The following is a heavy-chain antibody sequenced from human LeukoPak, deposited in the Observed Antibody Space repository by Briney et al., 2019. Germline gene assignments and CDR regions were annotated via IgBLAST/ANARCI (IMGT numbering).Heavy chain of an antibody. D-gene: IGHD3-10*01. CDR2: INHISTT. CDR3: AILGTYYYGSGSSI. J-gene: IGHJ3*02. Sequence: SETLSLTCGVYNGSFSTYNWTWIRQPPGQGLEWIGQINHISTTKYNPSLESRVTLSVDTSKNQFSLRLSSVTAADTAVYYCAILGTYYYGSGSSIWGQGTVVTVSS. CDR1: NGSFSTYN. V-gene: IGHV4-34*01.